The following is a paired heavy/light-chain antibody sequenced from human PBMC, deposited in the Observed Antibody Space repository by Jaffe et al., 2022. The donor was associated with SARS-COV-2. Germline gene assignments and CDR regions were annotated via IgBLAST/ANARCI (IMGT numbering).Light chain of an antibody. CDR2: WAS. CDR3: QQYYSSPLT. J-gene: IGKJ4*01. Sequence: DIVMTQSPDSLAVSLGDRATIHCKSGQSLLFNSNFKNYLAWYQQKPGQPPKLLFSWASTRESGVPDRFSGGGSGTDFTLTISSLQVEDVAVYYCQQYYSSPLTFGGGTKVQI. V-gene: IGKV4-1*01. CDR1: QSLLFNSNFKNY.
Heavy chain of an antibody. Sequence: RLVESGGGLVQPGESLRLACAASGFVFDDYAIHWVRQSPGKGLEWVSSINWNGGSTAYADSVKGRFTVSRDIGQNSLYLQMHSLRSDDSALYFCAKEGRENGGYDAFYFDTWGQGTLVTVSS. V-gene: IGHV3-9*01. J-gene: IGHJ4*02. D-gene: IGHD5-12*01. CDR2: INWNGGST. CDR3: AKEGRENGGYDAFYFDT. CDR1: GFVFDDYA.